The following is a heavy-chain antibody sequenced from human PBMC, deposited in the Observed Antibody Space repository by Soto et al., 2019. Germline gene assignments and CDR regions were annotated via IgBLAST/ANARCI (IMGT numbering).Heavy chain of an antibody. V-gene: IGHV1-69*13. CDR2: IIPIFGTA. D-gene: IGHD6-19*01. CDR1: GGTFSSYA. J-gene: IGHJ3*02. Sequence: APVKVSCKASGGTFSSYAISWVRQAPGQGLEWMGGIIPIFGTANYAQKFQGRVTITADESTSTAYMELSSLRSEDTAVYYCARVRSSGWYDAFDIRGHGTLVTVSS. CDR3: ARVRSSGWYDAFDI.